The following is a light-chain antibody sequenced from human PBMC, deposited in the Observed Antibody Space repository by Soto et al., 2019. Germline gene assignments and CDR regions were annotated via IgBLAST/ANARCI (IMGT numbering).Light chain of an antibody. J-gene: IGKJ3*01. CDR1: QGISNW. V-gene: IGKV1D-12*01. CDR3: QQGNSFPFT. CDR2: AAS. Sequence: DIQMTQSPSSVSASVGDRVSITCRASQGISNWLAWYQQKPGRAPKLLIYAASSLQSGVSSRFSGSGSRTDFTLTISRLQPEDFATYYCQQGNSFPFTFGPGTKVDIK.